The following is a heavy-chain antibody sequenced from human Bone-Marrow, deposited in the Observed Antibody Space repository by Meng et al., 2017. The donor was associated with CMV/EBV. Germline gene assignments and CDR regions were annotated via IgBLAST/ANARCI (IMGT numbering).Heavy chain of an antibody. Sequence: GGSLRLSCAASGFTFSTYAMSWVRQAPGKGLEWVSAISGSGTSTYYADSVKGRFTISRDNAKNSLYLQMNSLRAEDTAVYYCARVVVVPAATNYYYYGMDVWGQGTTVTVSS. V-gene: IGHV3-23*01. D-gene: IGHD2-2*01. CDR1: GFTFSTYA. CDR3: ARVVVVPAATNYYYYGMDV. CDR2: ISGSGTST. J-gene: IGHJ6*02.